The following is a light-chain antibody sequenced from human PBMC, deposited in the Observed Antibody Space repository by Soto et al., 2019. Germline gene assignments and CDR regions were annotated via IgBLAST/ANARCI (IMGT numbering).Light chain of an antibody. CDR1: QSVGSTY. CDR2: GAS. Sequence: VVLTQSPGTLSLSPWERATLSCRASQSVGSTYLAWYQQKPGQAPRLLIYGASSRATGIPDRFSGSGSGTDFTLTISRLEPEDFAVYYCHHYGTSPPWTFGQGTKVDIK. J-gene: IGKJ1*01. V-gene: IGKV3-20*01. CDR3: HHYGTSPPWT.